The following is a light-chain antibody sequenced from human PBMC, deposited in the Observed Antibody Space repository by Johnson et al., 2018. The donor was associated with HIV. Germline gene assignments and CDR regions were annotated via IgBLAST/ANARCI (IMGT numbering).Light chain of an antibody. CDR2: DNN. CDR1: SSNIGRNY. Sequence: QSVLTQPPSVSAAPGQKVTISCSGSSSNIGRNYVSWYQQLPGTAPKLLIFDNNKRPSGIPDRFSASKSGTSATLGITGLQTGDEADYYCGTWDSSLSAYVFGTGTQCTLL. V-gene: IGLV1-51*01. J-gene: IGLJ1*01. CDR3: GTWDSSLSAYV.